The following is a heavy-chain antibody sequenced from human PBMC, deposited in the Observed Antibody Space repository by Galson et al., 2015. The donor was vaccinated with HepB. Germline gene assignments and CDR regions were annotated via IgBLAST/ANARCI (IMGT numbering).Heavy chain of an antibody. V-gene: IGHV3-48*01. D-gene: IGHD3-22*01. CDR3: ARGYYDSSGYLHGSEYFQH. J-gene: IGHJ1*01. CDR1: GFTFSSYS. Sequence: SLRLSCAASGFTFSSYSMNWVRQAPGKGLEWVSYISSSSSTIYYADSVEGRFTISRDNAKNSLYLQMNSLRAEDTAVYYCARGYYDSSGYLHGSEYFQHWGQGTLVTVSS. CDR2: ISSSSSTI.